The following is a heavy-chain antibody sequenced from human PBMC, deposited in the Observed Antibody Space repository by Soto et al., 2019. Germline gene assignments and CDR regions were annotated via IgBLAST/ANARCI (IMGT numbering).Heavy chain of an antibody. CDR2: MNPNSGNT. V-gene: IGHV1-8*01. J-gene: IGHJ3*02. Sequence: EASVKVSCKASGYTFTSYDINWVRQATGQGLEWMGWMNPNSGNTGYAQKFQGRVTMTRNTSISTAYMELSSLRSEDTAVYYCASLDYYDSSGYYMDAFDIWGQGTMVTVSS. CDR3: ASLDYYDSSGYYMDAFDI. D-gene: IGHD3-22*01. CDR1: GYTFTSYD.